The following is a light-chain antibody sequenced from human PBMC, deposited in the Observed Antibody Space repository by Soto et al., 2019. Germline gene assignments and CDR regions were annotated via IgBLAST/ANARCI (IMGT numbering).Light chain of an antibody. Sequence: QSALTQPPSASGSPGQSVTISCTGTSSDVGSYNRVSWYHQTPGTAPKLLIYDVNNRPSGVPDRFSGSKSDNTASLTISGLQAEAEADYSCSAYTSNSTVAFGGGTKVTVL. V-gene: IGLV2-18*02. CDR2: DVN. J-gene: IGLJ3*02. CDR3: SAYTSNSTVA. CDR1: SSDVGSYNR.